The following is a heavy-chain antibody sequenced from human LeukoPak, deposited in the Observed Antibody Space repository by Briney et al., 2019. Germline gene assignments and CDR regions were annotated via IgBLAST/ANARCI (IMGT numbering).Heavy chain of an antibody. V-gene: IGHV4-39*07. J-gene: IGHJ4*02. CDR2: IYYSGST. CDR1: GGSISSTIYY. Sequence: SETLSLTCTVSGGSISSTIYYWGWIRQPPGKGLEWIGNIYYSGSTYYNPSLMSRVTVSQDTSKNQFSLRLSSVTAADTAVYYCARRAGKRSYFDYWGQGTLVTVSS. D-gene: IGHD3-10*01. CDR3: ARRAGKRSYFDY.